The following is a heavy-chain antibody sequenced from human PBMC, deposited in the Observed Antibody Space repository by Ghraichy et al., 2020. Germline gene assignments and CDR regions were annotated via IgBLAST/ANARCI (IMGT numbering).Heavy chain of an antibody. Sequence: GGSLRLSCAGSGFTFNNYAMTWVRQAPGKGLEWVSAIGYNGGSTYYADSVKGRFTISRVNSKNTLYLQMTSLSAEDTAVYYCAKSLTTPAYYFVSWGQGTLVTVSS. D-gene: IGHD1-1*01. CDR2: IGYNGGST. V-gene: IGHV3-23*01. CDR3: AKSLTTPAYYFVS. CDR1: GFTFNNYA. J-gene: IGHJ4*02.